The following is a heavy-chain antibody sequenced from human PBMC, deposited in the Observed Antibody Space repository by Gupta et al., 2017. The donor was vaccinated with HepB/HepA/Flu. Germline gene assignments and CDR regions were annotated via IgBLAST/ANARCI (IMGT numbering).Heavy chain of an antibody. CDR2: ISYDGSNK. J-gene: IGHJ4*02. V-gene: IGHV3-30-3*01. Sequence: QVQLVESGGGVVQPGRSLRLSCAASGFTFSSYAMHWVRQAPGKGLEWVAVISYDGSNKYYADAVKGRFTISRDNSKNTLYLQMNSLRAEDTAVYYCARGGAHWGYYFDYWGQGTLVTVSS. CDR3: ARGGAHWGYYFDY. D-gene: IGHD7-27*01. CDR1: GFTFSSYA.